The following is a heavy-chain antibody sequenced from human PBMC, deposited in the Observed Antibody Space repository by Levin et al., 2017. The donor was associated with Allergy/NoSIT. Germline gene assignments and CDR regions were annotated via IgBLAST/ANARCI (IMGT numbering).Heavy chain of an antibody. D-gene: IGHD6-19*01. CDR3: AKGGSGGYYYYGMDV. J-gene: IGHJ6*02. V-gene: IGHV3-9*01. CDR1: GFTFADYA. Sequence: GGSLRLSCAASGFTFADYAMHWVRQAPGKGLEWVSGISWNGGIIGYADSVKSRFTISRDNAKNSLYLQMNSLRAEDTALYYCAKGGSGGYYYYGMDVWGQGTTVTVSS. CDR2: ISWNGGII.